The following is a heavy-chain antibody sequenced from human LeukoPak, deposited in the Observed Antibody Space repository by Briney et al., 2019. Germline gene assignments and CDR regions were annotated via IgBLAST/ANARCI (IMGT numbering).Heavy chain of an antibody. CDR3: AREIVDAGVTTFHFDY. J-gene: IGHJ4*02. D-gene: IGHD4-17*01. Sequence: GGSLRLSCAASGFTFSSYSMNWVRQAPGKGLEWVSSISSSSSYIFYADSVKGRSTISRDNAKNSLYLQMNSLRAEDTAVYYCAREIVDAGVTTFHFDYWGQGTLVTVSS. CDR2: ISSSSSYI. V-gene: IGHV3-21*01. CDR1: GFTFSSYS.